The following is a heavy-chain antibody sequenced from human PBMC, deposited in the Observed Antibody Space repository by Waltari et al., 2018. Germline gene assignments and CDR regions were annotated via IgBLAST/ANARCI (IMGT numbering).Heavy chain of an antibody. V-gene: IGHV4-34*01. CDR3: ARLSRVVVPAARYYYYYYMDV. J-gene: IGHJ6*03. CDR1: GGSFSGYY. CDR2: INQSGST. Sequence: QVQLQQWGAGLLKPSETLSLTCAVYGGSFSGYYWRWIRQPPGKGLVWSGEINQSGSTNYNPSLKSRVTISVDTSKNQFSLKLSSVTAADTAVYYCARLSRVVVPAARYYYYYYMDVWGKGTTVTVSS. D-gene: IGHD2-2*01.